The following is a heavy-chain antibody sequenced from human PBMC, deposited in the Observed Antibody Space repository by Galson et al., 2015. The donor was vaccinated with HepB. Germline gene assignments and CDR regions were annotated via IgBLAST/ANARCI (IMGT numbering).Heavy chain of an antibody. V-gene: IGHV5-10-1*01. D-gene: IGHD3-22*01. CDR2: IDPSDSYT. Sequence: QSGAEVKKPGESLRISCKGSGYTFTNNWIQWVRQMPGKGLEWMGKIDPSDSYTKYSPSFQGHVTISVDKSINTAYLQWSSLRASDTAMYYCAGRFGYSSGYDYWGQGTLVTVSS. CDR3: AGRFGYSSGYDY. CDR1: GYTFTNNW. J-gene: IGHJ4*02.